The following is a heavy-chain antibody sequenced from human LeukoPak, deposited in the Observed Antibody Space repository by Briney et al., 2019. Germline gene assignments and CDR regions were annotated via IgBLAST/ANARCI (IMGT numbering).Heavy chain of an antibody. V-gene: IGHV3-30*18. CDR2: ISYDGSNK. D-gene: IGHD2-21*02. Sequence: PGGSLRLSCAASGFTFNNYGMHWVRQAPGKGLEWVAVISYDGSNKYYADSVKGRFTISRDNSKNTLYLQMNSLRAEDTAVYYCAKVIYCGGDCYSRGYYYYYMDVWGKGTTVTVSS. CDR1: GFTFNNYG. CDR3: AKVIYCGGDCYSRGYYYYYMDV. J-gene: IGHJ6*03.